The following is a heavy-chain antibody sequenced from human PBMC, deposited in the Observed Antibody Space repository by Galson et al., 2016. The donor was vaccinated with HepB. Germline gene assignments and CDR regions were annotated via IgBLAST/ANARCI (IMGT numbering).Heavy chain of an antibody. Sequence: SLRLSCAASGFTFMNYAMHWVRQAPGKGLDWVAIISYDATTKDYAESVKGRLTISRDNSKNALYLQMNSLRTEDTAIYYCARDGPFAIAVTDRVPRGYFGIDLWGQGTTVTVSS. CDR3: ARDGPFAIAVTDRVPRGYFGIDL. D-gene: IGHD6-19*01. CDR2: ISYDATTK. J-gene: IGHJ6*02. V-gene: IGHV3-30-3*01. CDR1: GFTFMNYA.